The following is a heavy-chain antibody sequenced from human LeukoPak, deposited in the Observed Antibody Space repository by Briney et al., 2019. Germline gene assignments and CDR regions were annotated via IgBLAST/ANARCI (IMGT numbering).Heavy chain of an antibody. CDR2: IIHIFGTA. D-gene: IGHD1-1*01. CDR3: ASSRDNWRVFDY. J-gene: IGHJ4*02. Sequence: SVKVSCKASGGTFSSYAISWVRQAPGQGLGWMGGIIHIFGTANYAQKFQGRVTITADESTSTAYMELSSLRSEDTAVYYCASSRDNWRVFDYWGQGTLVTVSS. CDR1: GGTFSSYA. V-gene: IGHV1-69*13.